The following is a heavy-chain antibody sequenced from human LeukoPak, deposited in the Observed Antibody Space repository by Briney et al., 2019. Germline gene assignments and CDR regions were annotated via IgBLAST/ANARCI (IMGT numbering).Heavy chain of an antibody. V-gene: IGHV1-18*04. CDR3: ARGTINGRDFYYMDV. Sequence: GASVKVSCKASGYTFIGYYMHWVRQAPGQGLEWVGWITTFSGETKYAQKVQDRVTMTTDTSTSTAYMELGSLRSDDTAVYYCARGTINGRDFYYMDVWGRGTTVIVSS. CDR1: GYTFIGYY. D-gene: IGHD2-8*01. J-gene: IGHJ6*03. CDR2: ITTFSGET.